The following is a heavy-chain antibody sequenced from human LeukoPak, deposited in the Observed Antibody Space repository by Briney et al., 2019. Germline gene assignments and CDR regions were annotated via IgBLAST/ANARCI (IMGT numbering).Heavy chain of an antibody. CDR3: TTDLGITMVRGVIGDAFDI. CDR1: GFTFSNAW. J-gene: IGHJ3*02. D-gene: IGHD3-10*01. CDR2: IKSKTDGGTT. Sequence: PGGSLRLSCAASGFTFSNAWMTWVRQARGKGLEWVGRIKSKTDGGTTDYAAPVKGRFTISRDDSQNTLYLQMNSLKTEDTAVYYCTTDLGITMVRGVIGDAFDIWGQGTMVTVSS. V-gene: IGHV3-15*01.